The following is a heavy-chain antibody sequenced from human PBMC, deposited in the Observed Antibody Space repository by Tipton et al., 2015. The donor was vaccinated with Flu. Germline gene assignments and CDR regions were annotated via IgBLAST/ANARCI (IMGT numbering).Heavy chain of an antibody. CDR2: IYYSGST. V-gene: IGHV4-59*01. CDR1: GGSISSYY. J-gene: IGHJ6*02. Sequence: TLSLTCTVSGGSISSYYWSWIRQPPGKGLEWIGYIYYSGSTNYNPSLKSRVTISVDTSKNQFSLKLSSVTAADTAVYYCARDGYSYGSHSLSGMDVWGQGTTVTVSS. CDR3: ARDGYSYGSHSLSGMDV. D-gene: IGHD5-18*01.